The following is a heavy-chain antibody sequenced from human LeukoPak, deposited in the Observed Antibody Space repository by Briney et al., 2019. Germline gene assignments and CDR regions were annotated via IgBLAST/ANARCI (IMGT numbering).Heavy chain of an antibody. CDR2: VIPILNVA. D-gene: IGHD5-24*01. Sequence: SVKVSCKASGGTFSSFAISWVRQAPGQGLEWMGRVIPILNVANHAQKFQGKVTISADKSMSTAYMELSSLGSEDTAVYYCAREPDVDMSTFDPFYFDFWGQGTLVTVSS. CDR1: GGTFSSFA. V-gene: IGHV1-69*04. J-gene: IGHJ4*02. CDR3: AREPDVDMSTFDPFYFDF.